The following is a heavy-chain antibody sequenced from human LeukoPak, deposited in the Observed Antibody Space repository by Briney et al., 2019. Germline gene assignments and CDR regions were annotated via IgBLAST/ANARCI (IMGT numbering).Heavy chain of an antibody. J-gene: IGHJ4*02. CDR1: GFTFSIYG. Sequence: PGGSLRLSCAASGFTFSIYGMHWVRQAPGKGLEWVAVISYDGSNKYYADSVKGRFTISRDNSKNTLYLQMNSLRAEDTAVYYCASESGPYSSSWIDYWGQGTLVTVSS. CDR2: ISYDGSNK. D-gene: IGHD6-13*01. CDR3: ASESGPYSSSWIDY. V-gene: IGHV3-30*03.